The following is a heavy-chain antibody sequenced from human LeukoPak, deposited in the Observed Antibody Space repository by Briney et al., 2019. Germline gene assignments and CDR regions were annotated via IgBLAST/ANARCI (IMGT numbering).Heavy chain of an antibody. CDR3: VYSGYDWTYYFDW. Sequence: PGGSLRLSCAASGFTFSSYAMHWVRQAPGKGLEWVAVISYDGSNKYYADSVKGRFTISRDNSKNTLYLQMNSLRAEDTAIYYCVYSGYDWTYYFDWWGQGTLVTVSS. CDR1: GFTFSSYA. CDR2: ISYDGSNK. V-gene: IGHV3-30-3*01. J-gene: IGHJ4*02. D-gene: IGHD5-12*01.